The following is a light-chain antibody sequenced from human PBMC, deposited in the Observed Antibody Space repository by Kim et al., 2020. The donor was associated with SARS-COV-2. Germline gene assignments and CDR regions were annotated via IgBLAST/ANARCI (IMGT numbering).Light chain of an antibody. J-gene: IGKJ2*01. CDR3: QQYYTSPQT. V-gene: IGKV4-1*01. CDR2: WAS. CDR1: QNILYSSNNNIY. Sequence: RATINCKSRQNILYSSNNNIYLAWYQQKPGQPPKLLIYWASIRGSGVPERFSGSGSGTDFTLTISSLQAEDVAVYYCQQYYTSPQTFGQGTKLEI.